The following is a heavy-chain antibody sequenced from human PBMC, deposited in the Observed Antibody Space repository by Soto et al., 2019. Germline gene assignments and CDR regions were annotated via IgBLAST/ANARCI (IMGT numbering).Heavy chain of an antibody. D-gene: IGHD4-17*01. CDR1: GFTFNNYG. CDR3: AKPHDYGDRHYYYYYGMDV. J-gene: IGHJ6*02. V-gene: IGHV3-30*18. Sequence: PGGSLRLSCAASGFTFNNYGIYWVRQAPGKGLEWVAVITHDGRSQYYTDSVKGRFTVSRDNSKNTLSLQMNGLRAEDTAVYYCAKPHDYGDRHYYYYYGMDVWGQGTTVTVSS. CDR2: ITHDGRSQ.